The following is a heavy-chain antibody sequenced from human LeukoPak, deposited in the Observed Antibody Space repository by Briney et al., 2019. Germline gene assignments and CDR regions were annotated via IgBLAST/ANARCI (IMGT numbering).Heavy chain of an antibody. CDR3: AGLAPHRPLDY. CDR2: IYSSGST. D-gene: IGHD1-14*01. CDR1: GSSVSSDSYF. J-gene: IGHJ4*02. V-gene: IGHV4-61*01. Sequence: SETLSLTCSVSGSSVSSDSYFWNWVRQPPGKGLEWIGYIYSSGSTNYNRSLKSRVTISLDTSKNQFSLKLSSVTAADTAVYYCAGLAPHRPLDYWGQGTPVTVSS.